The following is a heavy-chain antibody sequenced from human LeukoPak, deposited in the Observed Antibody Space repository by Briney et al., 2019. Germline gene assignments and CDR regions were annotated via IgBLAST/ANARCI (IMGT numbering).Heavy chain of an antibody. J-gene: IGHJ4*02. CDR3: ARRAGGYSHPHDY. Sequence: GGSLRLSCAVSGFTVSGNYMSWVRQATGKGLKWVSLIYSGDTTLYADSVKGRFTISRDISKNTLYLQMNSLRAEDTAVYYCARRAGGYSHPHDYWGQGILVTVSS. D-gene: IGHD4-23*01. V-gene: IGHV3-53*01. CDR2: IYSGDTT. CDR1: GFTVSGNY.